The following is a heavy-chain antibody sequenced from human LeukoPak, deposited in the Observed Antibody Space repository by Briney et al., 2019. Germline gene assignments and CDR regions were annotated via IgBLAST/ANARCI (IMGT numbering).Heavy chain of an antibody. V-gene: IGHV3-30-3*01. CDR1: GFTFTSYA. Sequence: PGGSLRLSCAASGFTFTSYAKHCVRQAPDKGLEWVAVISYDGSNKYYADSVKGRFTISRDNSKNTLYLQMNSLRAEDTAVYYCAREHYGDLYFDYWGQGTLVTVSS. D-gene: IGHD4-17*01. CDR3: AREHYGDLYFDY. J-gene: IGHJ4*02. CDR2: ISYDGSNK.